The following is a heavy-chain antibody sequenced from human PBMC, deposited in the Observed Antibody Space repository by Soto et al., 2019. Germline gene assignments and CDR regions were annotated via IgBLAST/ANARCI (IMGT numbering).Heavy chain of an antibody. Sequence: GGSLRLSCAASGFTFSSYEMNWVRQAPGKGLEWVSYNSSSGSTIYYADSVKGRFTISRDNAKNSLYLQMNSLRAEDTAVYYCARGSYYYDSSGYWDYWGQGTLVTVSS. J-gene: IGHJ4*02. CDR1: GFTFSSYE. D-gene: IGHD3-22*01. CDR3: ARGSYYYDSSGYWDY. CDR2: NSSSGSTI. V-gene: IGHV3-48*03.